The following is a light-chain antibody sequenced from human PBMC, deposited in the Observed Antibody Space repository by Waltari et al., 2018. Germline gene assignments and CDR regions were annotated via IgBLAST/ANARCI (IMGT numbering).Light chain of an antibody. J-gene: IGKJ2*01. Sequence: DVVLTQSPLSLPVTLGQPASMSCRSSQSPVHSDGNTYLTWFHQRPGRSPRRLIYKISRRESGVPDRFSGSGSGTDFTLKISRVEAEDVGVYYCMQGSHWPRTFGQGTKLEI. CDR1: QSPVHSDGNTY. CDR3: MQGSHWPRT. V-gene: IGKV2-30*02. CDR2: KIS.